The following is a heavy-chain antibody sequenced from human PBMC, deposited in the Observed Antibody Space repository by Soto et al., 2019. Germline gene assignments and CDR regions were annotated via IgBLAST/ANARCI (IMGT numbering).Heavy chain of an antibody. CDR2: ISGKGRST. CDR1: GFSFSSYA. D-gene: IGHD2-21*02. Sequence: EVQLLESGGTLSQPGGSLTLSCSASGFSFSSYAMNWVRQAPGKSQEWVAAISGKGRSTNYGDSVKGRLTIARDNSQNTLYLQINSLRAEHTALYFCAKDPLRGGNCYFLYFDDWGPGTLVTVSS. J-gene: IGHJ4*01. V-gene: IGHV3-23*01. CDR3: AKDPLRGGNCYFLYFDD.